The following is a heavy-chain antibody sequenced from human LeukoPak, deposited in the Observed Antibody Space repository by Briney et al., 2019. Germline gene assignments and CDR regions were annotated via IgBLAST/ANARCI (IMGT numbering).Heavy chain of an antibody. V-gene: IGHV1-18*01. CDR1: GYTFTSYG. D-gene: IGHD2-15*01. CDR2: ISAYNGNT. CDR3: ARKYCSGGSCYVDPNYYYYMDV. J-gene: IGHJ6*03. Sequence: GASVKVSCKASGYTFTSYGISWVRQAPGQGPEWMGWISAYNGNTNYAQKLQGRVTMTTDTSTSTAYMELRSLRSDDTAVYYCARKYCSGGSCYVDPNYYYYMDVWGKGTTVTVSS.